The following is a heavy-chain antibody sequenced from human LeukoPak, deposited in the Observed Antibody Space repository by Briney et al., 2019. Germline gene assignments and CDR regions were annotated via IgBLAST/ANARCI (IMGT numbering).Heavy chain of an antibody. CDR2: ISSSSSYI. CDR1: GFTFSSYS. CDR3: ARRYLGYCSSTSCYLDY. D-gene: IGHD2-2*01. Sequence: GGSLRLSCAAFGFTFSSYSMNWVRQAPGKGLEWVSSISSSSSYIYYADSVKGRFTISRDNAKNSLYLQINSLRAEDTAVYYCARRYLGYCSSTSCYLDYWGQGTLVTVSS. V-gene: IGHV3-21*01. J-gene: IGHJ4*02.